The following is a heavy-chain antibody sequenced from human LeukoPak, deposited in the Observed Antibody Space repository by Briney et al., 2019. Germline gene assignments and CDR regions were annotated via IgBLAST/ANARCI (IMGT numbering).Heavy chain of an antibody. CDR1: GFTFSSYG. D-gene: IGHD6-19*01. CDR3: ARDQYRSGWYY. Sequence: GGSLRLSCAASGFTFSSYGMHWVRQAPGKGLEWVAVTSYNGNNEYYTDSVKGRFTISRDNAKNSLYLQINSLRAEDAAVYYCARDQYRSGWYYWGQGTLVTVSS. V-gene: IGHV3-30*03. CDR2: TSYNGNNE. J-gene: IGHJ4*02.